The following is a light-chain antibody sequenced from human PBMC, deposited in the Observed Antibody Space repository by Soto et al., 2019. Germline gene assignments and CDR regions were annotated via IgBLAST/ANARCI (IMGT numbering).Light chain of an antibody. V-gene: IGLV4-60*02. CDR3: ETWGSDVYV. J-gene: IGLJ1*01. CDR2: LEGSGSY. CDR1: SGHSGYI. Sequence: QTVVTQSSSASASLGSSVRLTCTLSSGHSGYIIAWHQQQPGKAPRYLMRLEGSGSYIKGSGVPDRFSGSSSGADRYLTISNLQFEDEADYYCETWGSDVYVFGTGTKLTVL.